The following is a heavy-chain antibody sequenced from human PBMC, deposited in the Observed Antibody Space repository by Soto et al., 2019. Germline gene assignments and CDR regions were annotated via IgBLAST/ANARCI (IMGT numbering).Heavy chain of an antibody. Sequence: GGSLRLSCAASGFTFSSYAMSWVRQAPGKGLEWVSAISGSGGSTYYADSVKGRFTISRDNSKNTLYLQMNSLRAEDTAVYYCAKDLGPPMCRSSSGCRDLDWGQGTLVTVSS. CDR1: GFTFSSYA. J-gene: IGHJ4*02. CDR2: ISGSGGST. V-gene: IGHV3-23*01. CDR3: AKDLGPPMCRSSSGCRDLD. D-gene: IGHD6-19*01.